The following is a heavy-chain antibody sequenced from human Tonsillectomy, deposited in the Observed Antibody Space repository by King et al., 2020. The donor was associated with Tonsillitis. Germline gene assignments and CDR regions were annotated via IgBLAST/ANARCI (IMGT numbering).Heavy chain of an antibody. CDR2: IISGGST. D-gene: IGHD6-6*01. J-gene: IGHJ4*02. Sequence: VQLVESGGNLVQPGGSLTLSCAHSGFTFTDCDMNWVRQAPGKGLEWVSGIISGGSTYYADSVKGRVTISRDNSKNTLYLQMKSLRAEDTAVYYCATLITARLDYWGQGTLVTVSS. CDR3: ATLITARLDY. V-gene: IGHV3-23*04. CDR1: GFTFTDCD.